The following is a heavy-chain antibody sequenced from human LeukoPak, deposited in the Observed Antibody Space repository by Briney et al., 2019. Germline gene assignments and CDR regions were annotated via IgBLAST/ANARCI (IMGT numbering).Heavy chain of an antibody. D-gene: IGHD6-13*01. CDR1: VGSINSYY. CDR3: ASSSWAWVDY. J-gene: IGHJ4*02. V-gene: IGHV4-4*07. Sequence: PSDTLSLPCTVSVGSINSYYWSWMRRPAGKGLEWIVRIYTSGNTNYNPSLKSRVTMSVDTSKHQFSLKLSSVTAADTAVYYCASSSWAWVDYWGQGTLVTVSS. CDR2: IYTSGNT.